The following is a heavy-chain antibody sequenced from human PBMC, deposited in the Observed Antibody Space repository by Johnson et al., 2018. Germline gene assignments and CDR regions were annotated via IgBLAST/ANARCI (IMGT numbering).Heavy chain of an antibody. D-gene: IGHD3-10*01. V-gene: IGHV3-23*04. J-gene: IGHJ6*03. CDR1: GFTFSSYG. CDR2: ISGSGGST. CDR3: ARDEVIDPGTQYYDYYMDV. Sequence: LVQSGGGLVQPGGSLRLSCAASGFTFSSYGMHWVRQAPGKGLEWVSAISGSGGSTYYADSVKGRFTISRDNAKNSLYLQMNSLRAEDTAVYYCARDEVIDPGTQYYDYYMDVWGKGTTVTVSS.